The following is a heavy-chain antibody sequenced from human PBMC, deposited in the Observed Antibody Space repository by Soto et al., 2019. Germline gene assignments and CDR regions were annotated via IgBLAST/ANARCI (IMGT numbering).Heavy chain of an antibody. Sequence: ASVKVSCKASGYTFTSYDINWVRQATGQGLEWMGWMNPNSGNTGYAQKFQGRVTMTRNTSISTAYMELSSLRSEDTAVYYCARGPEYCSSTSCYDNWFDPWGQGTLVTVSS. CDR1: GYTFTSYD. CDR3: ARGPEYCSSTSCYDNWFDP. CDR2: MNPNSGNT. D-gene: IGHD2-2*01. V-gene: IGHV1-8*01. J-gene: IGHJ5*02.